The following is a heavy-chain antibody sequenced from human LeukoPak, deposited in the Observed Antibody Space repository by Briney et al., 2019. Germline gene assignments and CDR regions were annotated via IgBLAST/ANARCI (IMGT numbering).Heavy chain of an antibody. CDR1: GFTFSSYW. D-gene: IGHD2-8*01. V-gene: IGHV3-74*01. Sequence: GGSLRLSCAASGFTFSSYWMHWVRQVPGKGLVWVSRINSDGSSTTYADSVKGRFTVSRDNAKNTLYLQMNSLRAEDTAVYYCSREEVSNYYYYGMDVWGQGTTVTVSS. CDR2: INSDGSST. CDR3: SREEVSNYYYYGMDV. J-gene: IGHJ6*02.